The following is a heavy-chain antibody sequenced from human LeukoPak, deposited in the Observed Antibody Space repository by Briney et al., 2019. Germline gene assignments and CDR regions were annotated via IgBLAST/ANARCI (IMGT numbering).Heavy chain of an antibody. CDR3: AKKIPGTYPYDS. Sequence: GGSLRLSCAASGFTFSSSAMNWVRQAPGKGLEWVSASGTDGDTYYAGSVKGRFTISRDNSKNTLYLQMTSLRAEDTAVYYCAKKIPGTYPYDSWGQGTLVTVSP. CDR1: GFTFSSSA. D-gene: IGHD6-13*01. CDR2: SGTDGDT. V-gene: IGHV3-23*01. J-gene: IGHJ4*02.